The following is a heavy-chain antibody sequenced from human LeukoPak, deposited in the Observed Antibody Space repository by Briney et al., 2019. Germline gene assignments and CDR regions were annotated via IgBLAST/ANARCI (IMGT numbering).Heavy chain of an antibody. J-gene: IGHJ6*02. V-gene: IGHV3-66*01. Sequence: PGGSLRLSCAASGLTGSSNFMTWVRQAPGKGLEWVSAMYSGGSTFYADSVRGRFNISRDNSKKTMFLQMSSLRVEDAAVYYCASSGTAPRGAMDVWGQGTTVTVSS. D-gene: IGHD1-1*01. CDR3: ASSGTAPRGAMDV. CDR1: GLTGSSNF. CDR2: MYSGGST.